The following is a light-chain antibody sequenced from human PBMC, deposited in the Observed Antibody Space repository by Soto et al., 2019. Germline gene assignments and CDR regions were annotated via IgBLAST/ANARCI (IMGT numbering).Light chain of an antibody. J-gene: IGLJ2*01. V-gene: IGLV2-23*01. CDR1: FGHCNL. CDR2: DGN. Sequence: QSALTQPASVSGSPGQSIAISCNEFGHCNLVSWYQQLPGKAPNLLIYDGNKRPSGVSSRFSGSESGSAASLTISGLRAEDAADYCCCSYTASSGLVLFGRGPKLTVL. CDR3: CSYTASSGLVL.